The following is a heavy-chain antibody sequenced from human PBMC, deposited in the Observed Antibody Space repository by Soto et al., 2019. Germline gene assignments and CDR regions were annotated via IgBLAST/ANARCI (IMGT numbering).Heavy chain of an antibody. CDR1: GGSFSGYY. V-gene: IGHV4-34*01. CDR2: INHSGST. D-gene: IGHD6-19*01. CDR3: ARDVSVAGTSWFDP. Sequence: SETLSLTCAVYGGSFSGYYWSWIRQPPGKGLEWIGEINHSGSTNYNPSLKSRVTISVDTSKNQFSLKLSSVTAADTAVYYCARDVSVAGTSWFDPWGQGTLVTVSS. J-gene: IGHJ5*02.